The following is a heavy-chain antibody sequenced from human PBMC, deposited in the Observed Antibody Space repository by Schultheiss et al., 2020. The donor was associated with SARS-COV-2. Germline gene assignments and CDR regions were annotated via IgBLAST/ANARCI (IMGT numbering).Heavy chain of an antibody. Sequence: ASVKVSCKASGYTFTGYYMHWVRQAPGQGLEWMGWINPNSGGTNYAQKFQGRVTMTRDTSISTAYMELSSLRSEDTAVYYCARGRSRWERDRYYFDYWGQGTLVTVSS. CDR3: ARGRSRWERDRYYFDY. V-gene: IGHV1-2*02. D-gene: IGHD1-26*01. J-gene: IGHJ4*02. CDR2: INPNSGGT. CDR1: GYTFTGYY.